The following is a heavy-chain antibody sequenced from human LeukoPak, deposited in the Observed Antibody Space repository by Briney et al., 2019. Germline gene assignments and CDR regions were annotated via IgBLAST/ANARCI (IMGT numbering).Heavy chain of an antibody. CDR1: GFTFSSYW. Sequence: GGSLRLSCAASGFTFSSYWMHWVRQAPGKGLVWVSRINSDGSSTSYADSVKGRFTISRENAKNSLYLQMNSLRAGDTAVYYCARGIQLWGGFYYFDYWGQGTLVTVSS. V-gene: IGHV3-74*01. CDR3: ARGIQLWGGFYYFDY. CDR2: INSDGSST. J-gene: IGHJ4*02. D-gene: IGHD5-18*01.